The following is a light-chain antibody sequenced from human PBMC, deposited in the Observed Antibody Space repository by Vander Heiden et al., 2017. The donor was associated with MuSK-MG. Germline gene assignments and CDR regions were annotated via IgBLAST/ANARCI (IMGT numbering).Light chain of an antibody. CDR3: RQGTHWPWT. Sequence: DVVMTQSPLSLPVTVGQPASISCRSGQGLVYSDGNIYLSWFHLRPGQSPRRLIYKISNRDSGVPDRFSGSGSGTDFTLKISRVEAEDVGIYYCRQGTHWPWTFGQGTKVEIK. J-gene: IGKJ1*01. V-gene: IGKV2-30*01. CDR1: QGLVYSDGNIY. CDR2: KIS.